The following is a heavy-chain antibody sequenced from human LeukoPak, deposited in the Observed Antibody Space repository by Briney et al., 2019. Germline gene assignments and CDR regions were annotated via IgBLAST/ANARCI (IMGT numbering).Heavy chain of an antibody. CDR1: GFTFNTYS. CDR2: ISSSSSNI. D-gene: IGHD2-2*01. CDR3: ARRHGTTPIPVYYYYMDV. V-gene: IGHV3-21*01. J-gene: IGHJ6*03. Sequence: GGSLRLSCAASGFTFNTYSMNWVRQAPGKGLEWVSSISSSSSNIYYADSVKGRFTISRDNAKTSLYLQMNSLRAEDTAVYYCARRHGTTPIPVYYYYMDVWGKGTTVTVSS.